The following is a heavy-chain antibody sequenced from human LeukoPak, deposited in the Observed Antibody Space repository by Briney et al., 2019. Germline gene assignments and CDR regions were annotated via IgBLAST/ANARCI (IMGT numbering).Heavy chain of an antibody. Sequence: SETLSLTCAVYGGSFSGYYWSWIRQPPGKGLEWIGEINHSGSTNYNPSLKSRVTISVDTSKNQFSLKLSSVTAADTAVYYCARAHRTLVVPAAKKGGFDPWGQGTLVTVPS. V-gene: IGHV4-34*01. D-gene: IGHD2-2*01. CDR1: GGSFSGYY. CDR2: INHSGST. CDR3: ARAHRTLVVPAAKKGGFDP. J-gene: IGHJ5*02.